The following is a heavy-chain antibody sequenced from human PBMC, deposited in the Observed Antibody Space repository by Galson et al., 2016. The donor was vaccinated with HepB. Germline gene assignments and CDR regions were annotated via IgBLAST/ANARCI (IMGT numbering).Heavy chain of an antibody. D-gene: IGHD3-16*02. Sequence: SLRLSCAASGFTVSSNYMSWVRQAPGKGLEWVPVTYSGGSTYYADSVKGRFTISRDNSKNTLYLQMNSLRAEDTAVYYCARAPTGVLVYYGLDVWGQGTTVTVSS. CDR1: GFTVSSNY. CDR2: TYSGGST. J-gene: IGHJ6*02. CDR3: ARAPTGVLVYYGLDV. V-gene: IGHV3-53*01.